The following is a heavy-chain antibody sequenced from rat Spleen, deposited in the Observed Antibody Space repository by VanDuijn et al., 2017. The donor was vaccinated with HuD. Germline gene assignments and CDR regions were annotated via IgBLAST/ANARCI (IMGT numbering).Heavy chain of an antibody. J-gene: IGHJ3*01. CDR1: GLSFSNYD. CDR2: ISYDGTST. V-gene: IGHV5-29*01. D-gene: IGHD1-9*01. CDR3: ARGGYNYGWFAY. Sequence: EVQLVESGGGLVQPGRSMKLSCAASGLSFSNYDMAWVRQAPTKGLEWVATISYDGTSTYSRDSVKGRFTISRDNAKSTLFLQMDSLRSEDTATYYCARGGYNYGWFAYWGQGTLVTVSS.